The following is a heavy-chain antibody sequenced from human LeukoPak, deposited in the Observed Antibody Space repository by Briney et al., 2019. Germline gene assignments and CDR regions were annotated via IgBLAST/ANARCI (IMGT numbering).Heavy chain of an antibody. CDR2: ISYDGNSD. V-gene: IGHV3-30*04. J-gene: IGHJ1*01. CDR3: ARDGANDLFKGGAYFLD. Sequence: GGSLRLSCAASGFTFSTNAMHWVRQTPGKGLEWMAVISYDGNSDTYADPVEGRFTVSRDNSRNILYLQVNSLRNDDTAMYYCARDGANDLFKGGAYFLDWGQGALVIAS. CDR1: GFTFSTNA. D-gene: IGHD4/OR15-4a*01.